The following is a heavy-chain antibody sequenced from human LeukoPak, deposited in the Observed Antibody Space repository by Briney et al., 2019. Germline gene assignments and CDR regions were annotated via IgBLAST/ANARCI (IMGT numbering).Heavy chain of an antibody. CDR1: GFTFSRYW. CDR2: IQQDGSEK. Sequence: GGSLRLSCAASGFTFSRYWMTWVRQAPGKGLEWVANIQQDGSEKNYVDSVKGRFTISRDNAKNSVYLQMNSLRAEDTAVYYCARGERYFGCWGQGTLVTVSS. J-gene: IGHJ4*02. CDR3: ARGERYFGC. V-gene: IGHV3-7*01.